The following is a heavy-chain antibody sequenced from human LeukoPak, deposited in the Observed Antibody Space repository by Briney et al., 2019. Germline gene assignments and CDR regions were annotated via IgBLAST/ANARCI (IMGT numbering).Heavy chain of an antibody. V-gene: IGHV3-23*01. D-gene: IGHD6-13*01. CDR2: ISGSGGST. J-gene: IGHJ5*02. CDR3: VKDWVASSWFNWFDP. CDR1: GFTFSSYA. Sequence: PGGSLRLSCAASGFTFSSYAMSWVRQAPGKGLEWVSAISGSGGSTYYADSVKGRFTISRDNSKNTLYLQMNSLRAEDTAVYYCVKDWVASSWFNWFDPWGQGTLVTVSS.